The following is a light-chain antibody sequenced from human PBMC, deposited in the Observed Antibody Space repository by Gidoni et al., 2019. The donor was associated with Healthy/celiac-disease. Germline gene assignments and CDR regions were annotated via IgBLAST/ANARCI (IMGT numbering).Light chain of an antibody. J-gene: IGKJ1*01. CDR3: QQYYSTPT. Sequence: IVMTPSPASLAVSLGERATINCKSSQRVVYSSNNKNYLTWYQQKPGQPPKLLISWASTRESGVTDRVSGSGSGIDFTLTISSLQAEDVAVYYCQQYYSTPTFGQGTKVEIK. CDR2: WAS. CDR1: QRVVYSSNNKNY. V-gene: IGKV4-1*01.